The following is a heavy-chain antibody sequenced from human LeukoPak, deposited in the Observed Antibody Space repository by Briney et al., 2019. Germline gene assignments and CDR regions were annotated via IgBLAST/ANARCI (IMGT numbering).Heavy chain of an antibody. CDR1: GYSISSGHF. V-gene: IGHV4-38-2*02. Sequence: SETLSLTCTVSGYSISSGHFWGWIRQPPGKGLEWIGSIYYSGSTFYSPSLKSRVAISVDTSKNQFSLKLTTVTAADTGVYYCARGVGYYDFWSGYWAGDAFDIWGQGTMVTVSS. J-gene: IGHJ3*02. CDR2: IYYSGST. CDR3: ARGVGYYDFWSGYWAGDAFDI. D-gene: IGHD3-3*01.